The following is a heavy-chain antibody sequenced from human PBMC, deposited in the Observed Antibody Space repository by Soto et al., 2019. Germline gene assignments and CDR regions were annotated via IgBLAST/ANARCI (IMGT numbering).Heavy chain of an antibody. CDR3: ARDPQYSSSSITRYYYGMDV. D-gene: IGHD6-6*01. CDR1: GDSVSSNSAA. V-gene: IGHV6-1*01. Sequence: SQTLSLTCAISGDSVSSNSAAWNWIRQSPSRGLEWLGRTYYRSKWYNDYAVSVKSRITINPDTSKNQFSLQLNSVTPEDTAVYYCARDPQYSSSSITRYYYGMDVWGQGPTVTVSS. CDR2: TYYRSKWYN. J-gene: IGHJ6*02.